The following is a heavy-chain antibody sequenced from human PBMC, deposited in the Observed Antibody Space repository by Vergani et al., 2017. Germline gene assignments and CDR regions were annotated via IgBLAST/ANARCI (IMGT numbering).Heavy chain of an antibody. CDR1: GYSFTSYW. Sequence: EVQLVQSGAELKKPGESLRISCKGSGYSFTSYWISWVRQMPGKGLEWMGRIDPSDSYTNYSPSFQGHVTVSADKSISTAYLQWSSLKASETAMYYWARGAGGGWTEEWFDPWGRGRLVTVSS. D-gene: IGHD6-19*01. V-gene: IGHV5-10-1*03. J-gene: IGHJ5*02. CDR3: ARGAGGGWTEEWFDP. CDR2: IDPSDSYT.